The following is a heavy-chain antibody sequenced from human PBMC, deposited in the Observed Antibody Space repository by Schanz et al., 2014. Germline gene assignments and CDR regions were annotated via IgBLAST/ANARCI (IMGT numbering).Heavy chain of an antibody. V-gene: IGHV3-48*01. J-gene: IGHJ3*01. CDR2: ISSSSSTI. Sequence: EVHLLESGGGLVQPGGSLRLSCAASGFTFSDYYMTWIRQAPGKGLEWVSYISSSSSTIYYADSVKGRFTISRDNAKNSLYLQMNSLRAEDAGVYYSARGREVVAKIFDVWGQGTMVAVS. CDR1: GFTFSDYY. CDR3: ARGREVVAKIFDV. D-gene: IGHD3-22*01.